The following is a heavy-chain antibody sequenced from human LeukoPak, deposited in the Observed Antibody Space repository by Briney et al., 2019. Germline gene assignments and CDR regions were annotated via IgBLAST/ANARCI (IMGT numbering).Heavy chain of an antibody. J-gene: IGHJ6*03. CDR3: AREGYYYYMDV. CDR1: GGSISSCDYY. Sequence: SETLSLTCTVSGGSISSCDYYWRWLRQPPGKGLEWIGYIYYSGSTYYNPSLKSRVTMSVDTSKNQFSLKLSSVTAADTAVYYCAREGYYYYMDVWGKGTTVTVSS. CDR2: IYYSGST. V-gene: IGHV4-30-4*08.